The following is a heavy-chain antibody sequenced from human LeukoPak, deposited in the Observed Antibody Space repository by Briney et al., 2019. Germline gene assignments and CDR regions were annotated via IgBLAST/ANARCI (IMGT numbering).Heavy chain of an antibody. V-gene: IGHV3-7*01. D-gene: IGHD3-16*01. Sequence: GGSLRLSCAASGFTFSRFWMSWVRQAPGKGLEWVANIKQDGEENFYVDSVKGRFTISRDNAKNSLYLQMNSLRAEDTAVYYCASIIGGDAFDIWGQGTMVTVSS. CDR1: GFTFSRFW. CDR2: IKQDGEEN. CDR3: ASIIGGDAFDI. J-gene: IGHJ3*02.